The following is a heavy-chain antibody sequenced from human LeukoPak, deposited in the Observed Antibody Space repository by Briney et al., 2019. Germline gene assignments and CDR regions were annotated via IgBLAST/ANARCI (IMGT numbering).Heavy chain of an antibody. D-gene: IGHD2-21*02. V-gene: IGHV3-23*01. J-gene: IGHJ2*01. Sequence: PGGSLRLSCAASGFTFSSYAMSWVRQAPGKGLEWVSAISGSGGSTYYADSVKGRFTISRDNSKNTLYLQMNSLRAEDTAVYYCAKAPTLPRDIVVVTGEWYFDLWGRGTLVTVSS. CDR2: ISGSGGST. CDR1: GFTFSSYA. CDR3: AKAPTLPRDIVVVTGEWYFDL.